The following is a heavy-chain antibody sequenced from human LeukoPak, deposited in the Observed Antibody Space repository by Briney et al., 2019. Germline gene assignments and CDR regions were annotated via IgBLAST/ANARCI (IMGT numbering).Heavy chain of an antibody. Sequence: PGGSLRLSCAASGFTFSSFEMKWVRQAPGKGLEWVSGINWNGGSTGYADSVKGRFTISRDNAKNSLYLQMNSLRAEDTALYYCARLDEGTPDYYYYMDVWGKGTTVTVSS. J-gene: IGHJ6*03. V-gene: IGHV3-20*04. CDR2: INWNGGST. D-gene: IGHD2-15*01. CDR3: ARLDEGTPDYYYYMDV. CDR1: GFTFSSFE.